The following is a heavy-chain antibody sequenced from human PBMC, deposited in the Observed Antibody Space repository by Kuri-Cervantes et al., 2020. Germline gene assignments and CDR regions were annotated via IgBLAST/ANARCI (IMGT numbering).Heavy chain of an antibody. CDR1: GGPFSGYY. CDR2: ITSDGRRT. CDR3: ASAVVVTAFDS. D-gene: IGHD2-21*02. V-gene: IGHV3-11*04. J-gene: IGHJ3*02. Sequence: LSLTCAVYGGPFSGYYWSWIRQPPGKGLEWISSITSDGRRTFYADSVKGRFTISRDNAKNTLYLQMNSLRVEDTAIYYCASAVVVTAFDSWGQGTMVTVSS.